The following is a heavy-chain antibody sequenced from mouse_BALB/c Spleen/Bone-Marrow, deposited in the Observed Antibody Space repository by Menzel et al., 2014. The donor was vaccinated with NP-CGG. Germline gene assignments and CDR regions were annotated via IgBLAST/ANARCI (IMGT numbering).Heavy chain of an antibody. CDR1: GFTFSSYG. Sequence: EVKLVESGGGLVQPGGSLKISCAASGFTFSSYGMSWVRPTPDKRLDLVATINSNGGSTYYPDSVKGRLTISRDNAKNPLYLQMSSLKAEDTAMYYCSRDNYYDYDGFAYWGQGTLVTGSA. CDR2: INSNGGST. V-gene: IGHV5-6-3*01. J-gene: IGHJ3*01. D-gene: IGHD2-4*01. CDR3: SRDNYYDYDGFAY.